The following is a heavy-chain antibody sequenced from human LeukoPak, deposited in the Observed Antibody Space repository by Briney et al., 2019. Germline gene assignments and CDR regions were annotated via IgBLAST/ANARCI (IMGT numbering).Heavy chain of an antibody. D-gene: IGHD6-25*01. J-gene: IGHJ6*03. CDR3: ASSGGPNYYYYYMDV. V-gene: IGHV4-59*01. CDR1: GGSISSYY. CDR2: IYYSGST. Sequence: SETLSLTCTVSGGSISSYYWSWIRQPPGKGLEWIGYIYYSGSTNYNPSLKSRVTISVDTSKNQFSLKLSSVTAADTAVYYCASSGGPNYYYYYMDVWGKGTTVTISS.